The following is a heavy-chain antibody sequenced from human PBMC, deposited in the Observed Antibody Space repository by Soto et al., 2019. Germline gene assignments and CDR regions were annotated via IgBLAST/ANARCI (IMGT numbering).Heavy chain of an antibody. J-gene: IGHJ4*02. CDR2: INPNSGST. CDR1: GYTFTGYY. D-gene: IGHD2-2*01. CDR3: ARVGRVVPAAISFDY. Sequence: QVQLVQSGAEVKKPGASVKVSCKASGYTFTGYYMHWVRQAPGQGLEWMGWINPNSGSTNYAQKFQGRVTMTRDTSISTAYMELSRLRSDDTAVYYCARVGRVVPAAISFDYWGQGTLVTVSS. V-gene: IGHV1-2*02.